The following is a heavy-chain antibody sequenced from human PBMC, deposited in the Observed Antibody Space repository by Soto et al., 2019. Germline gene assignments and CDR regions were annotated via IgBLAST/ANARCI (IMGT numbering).Heavy chain of an antibody. CDR2: ISSSSSTI. Sequence: GGSLRLSCAASGFTFSSYSMNWVRQAPGKGLEWVSYISSSSSTIYYADSVKGRFTISRDNAKNSLYLQMNSLRDEDTAVYYCAREDIVLVPAAMDYWGQGTLVTVSS. CDR3: AREDIVLVPAAMDY. D-gene: IGHD2-2*01. V-gene: IGHV3-48*02. J-gene: IGHJ4*02. CDR1: GFTFSSYS.